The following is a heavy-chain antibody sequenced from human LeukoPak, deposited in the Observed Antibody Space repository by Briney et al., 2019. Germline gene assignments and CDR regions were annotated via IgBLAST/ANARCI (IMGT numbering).Heavy chain of an antibody. Sequence: GASVKVSCKASGYTFTGYYMHWVRQATGQGLEWMGWMNPNSGNTGYAQKFQGRVTMTRNTSISTAYMELSSLRSEDTAVYYCASGYYDSSGQEAFDIWGQGTMVTVSS. D-gene: IGHD3-22*01. CDR1: GYTFTGYY. V-gene: IGHV1-8*02. CDR3: ASGYYDSSGQEAFDI. J-gene: IGHJ3*02. CDR2: MNPNSGNT.